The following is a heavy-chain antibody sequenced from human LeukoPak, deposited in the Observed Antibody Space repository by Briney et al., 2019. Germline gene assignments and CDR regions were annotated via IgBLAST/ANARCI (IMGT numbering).Heavy chain of an antibody. CDR1: GFTFSTYA. J-gene: IGHJ4*02. CDR3: ARCTAGNIDY. Sequence: GGSLRLSCAASGFTFSTYAMSWVRQSPGRGLEWVSALSGSGGSTYYADSVKGRFTISRDNSKNTLYLQMNSLRAEDTAVYYCARCTAGNIDYWGQGTLVTVSS. V-gene: IGHV3-23*01. CDR2: LSGSGGST. D-gene: IGHD2/OR15-2a*01.